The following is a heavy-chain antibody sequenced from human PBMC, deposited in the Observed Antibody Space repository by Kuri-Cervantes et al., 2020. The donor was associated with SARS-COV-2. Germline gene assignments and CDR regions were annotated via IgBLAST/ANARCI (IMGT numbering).Heavy chain of an antibody. CDR3: ATQRCSNGVCYSNGAFDI. D-gene: IGHD2-8*01. V-gene: IGHV1-8*02. Sequence: ASVKVSCKASGYTFTSYDINWVRQATGQGLEWMGWMNPNSGNTGYAQKFQGRVTMTRNTSISTAYMELSSLRSEDTAMYYCATQRCSNGVCYSNGAFDIWGQGTMVTVSS. J-gene: IGHJ3*02. CDR2: MNPNSGNT. CDR1: GYTFTSYD.